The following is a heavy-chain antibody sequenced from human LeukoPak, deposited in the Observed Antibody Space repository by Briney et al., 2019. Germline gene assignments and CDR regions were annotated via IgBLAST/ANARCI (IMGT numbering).Heavy chain of an antibody. Sequence: GGSLRLSCAASGFTLSSYWMHWVRHAPGKGLVWVSHINGDGSRTDYADSVKGRFTISRDNAKNTLYLQMNSLRAEDTAVYYCARGGVPAAMDAWGKGTTVTVSS. J-gene: IGHJ6*04. D-gene: IGHD2-2*01. CDR1: GFTLSSYW. CDR2: INGDGSRT. CDR3: ARGGVPAAMDA. V-gene: IGHV3-74*01.